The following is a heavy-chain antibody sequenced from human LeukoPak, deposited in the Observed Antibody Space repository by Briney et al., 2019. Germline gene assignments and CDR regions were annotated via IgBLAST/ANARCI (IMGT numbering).Heavy chain of an antibody. D-gene: IGHD1-26*01. V-gene: IGHV3-53*01. Sequence: GGSLRLSCVVSGFSVSTNYMSWVRQAPGKGLEWVSVTHGGGSTYYADSVKGRFTISRDNSKNTLYLQLNSLRAEDTAVYYCARSYGTGAARGYLDSWGQGTLVTVS. CDR1: GFSVSTNY. J-gene: IGHJ5*01. CDR2: THGGGST. CDR3: ARSYGTGAARGYLDS.